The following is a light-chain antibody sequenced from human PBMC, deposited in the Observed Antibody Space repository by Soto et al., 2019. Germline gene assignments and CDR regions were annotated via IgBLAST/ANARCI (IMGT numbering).Light chain of an antibody. Sequence: DIQLTQSPSFLSASVGDRVIITCRASQGISSYLAWYQQKPGKAPNLLISDASTLQSGVPSRFSGSGSGTEFTLTSSGLQPEDFAIYYCQQLDSYPITFGQGTRLEIK. J-gene: IGKJ5*01. CDR2: DAS. V-gene: IGKV1-9*01. CDR3: QQLDSYPIT. CDR1: QGISSY.